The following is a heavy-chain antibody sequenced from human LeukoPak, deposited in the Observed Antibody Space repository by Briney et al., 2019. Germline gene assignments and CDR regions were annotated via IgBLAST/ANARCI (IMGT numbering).Heavy chain of an antibody. CDR2: ISGSGGST. J-gene: IGHJ6*02. V-gene: IGHV3-23*01. CDR1: GFTFNKFA. CDR3: AKGAGAAAGTYYYYYGMDV. Sequence: GGSLRLSCAASGFTFNKFAMSWVRQAPGKGLEWVSAISGSGGSTYYADSVKGRFTISRDNSKNTLYLQMNSLRAEDTAVYYCAKGAGAAAGTYYYYYGMDVWGQGTTVTVSS. D-gene: IGHD6-13*01.